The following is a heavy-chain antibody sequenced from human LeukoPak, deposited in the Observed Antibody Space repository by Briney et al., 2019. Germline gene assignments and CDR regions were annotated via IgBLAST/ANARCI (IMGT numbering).Heavy chain of an antibody. V-gene: IGHV1-24*01. J-gene: IGHJ4*02. D-gene: IGHD4-11*01. Sequence: SSVKVARKVSGQSLSELTMHWVRQAPGKGLEWMGGFDPENDERLYARNLRGRVTMTEDTSTDTAYMELSSLRSEDTAVYFCATEMTSVVPDYWGQGTLVTVSS. CDR3: ATEMTSVVPDY. CDR2: FDPENDER. CDR1: GQSLSELT.